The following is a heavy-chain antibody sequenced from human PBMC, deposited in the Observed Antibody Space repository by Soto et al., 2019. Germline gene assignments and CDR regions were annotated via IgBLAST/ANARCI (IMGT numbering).Heavy chain of an antibody. D-gene: IGHD1-26*01. V-gene: IGHV4-4*07. CDR3: AREESSGSRYYYGMDV. J-gene: IGHJ6*02. CDR1: GGSISSYY. CDR2: IYTSGST. Sequence: SETLSLTCTVSGGSISSYYWSWIRQPAGKGLEWIGRIYTSGSTNYNPSLKSRVTMSVDTSKNQFSLRLSSVTAADTAVYYCAREESSGSRYYYGMDVWGQGTTVTVSS.